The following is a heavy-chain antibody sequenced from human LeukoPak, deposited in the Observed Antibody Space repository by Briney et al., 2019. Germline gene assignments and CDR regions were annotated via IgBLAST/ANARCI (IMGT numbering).Heavy chain of an antibody. D-gene: IGHD4-11*01. Sequence: HPGGSLRLSCAASGFTFSSYSMNWVRQAPGKGLEWLSYISSSSSIIYYADSVKGRFTISRDNAKNSLYLQMNSLRAEDTAVYYCARDHYSKNDYWGQGTLVTVSS. CDR1: GFTFSSYS. CDR3: ARDHYSKNDY. CDR2: ISSSSSII. J-gene: IGHJ4*02. V-gene: IGHV3-48*01.